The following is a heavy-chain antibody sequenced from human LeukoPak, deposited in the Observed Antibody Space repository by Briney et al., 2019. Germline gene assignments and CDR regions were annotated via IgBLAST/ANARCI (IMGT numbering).Heavy chain of an antibody. CDR3: ARETAAAFFDY. D-gene: IGHD6-13*01. V-gene: IGHV3-48*03. CDR1: GXTFSSYE. J-gene: IGHJ4*02. CDR2: ISTSGRNI. Sequence: PGGSLRLSCAASGXTFSSYEMNWVRQAPGKGLEWVSYISTSGRNIYHADSVKGRFTISRDNAKNSLYLQMNSLRAEDTAVYYCARETAAAFFDYWGQGALVTVSS.